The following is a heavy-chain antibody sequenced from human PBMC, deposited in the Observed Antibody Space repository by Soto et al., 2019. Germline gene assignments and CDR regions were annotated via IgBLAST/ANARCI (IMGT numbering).Heavy chain of an antibody. V-gene: IGHV4-31*03. D-gene: IGHD2-2*01. CDR2: IYYSGTT. CDR1: GGSISSGGYY. Sequence: QVQLQASGPGLVKPSQTLSLTCTVSGGSISSGGYYWTWIRQHPGKGLEWIGYIYYSGTTYYNPSLRSRVTISGDTSKNQFSLKLSSLTAADTAVYYCARGGCISTSCYEFAYWGQGTLVTVSS. CDR3: ARGGCISTSCYEFAY. J-gene: IGHJ4*02.